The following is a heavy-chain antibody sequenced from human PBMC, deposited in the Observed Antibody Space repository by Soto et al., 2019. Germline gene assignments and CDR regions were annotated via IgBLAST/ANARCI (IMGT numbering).Heavy chain of an antibody. CDR1: GFSISDYG. V-gene: IGHV3-30*18. D-gene: IGHD1-26*01. CDR2: ISYDGNNT. J-gene: IGHJ6*02. Sequence: QVQLVESGGGVVQPGWSLRLSCAASGFSISDYGMEWVRRAPGKGLEWVALISYDGNNTYYADSVKGRFTISRDNSKDTLFRQMTGLRAEDTAVYYCAKGAGDRLSLGMDVWGQGTTVTVSS. CDR3: AKGAGDRLSLGMDV.